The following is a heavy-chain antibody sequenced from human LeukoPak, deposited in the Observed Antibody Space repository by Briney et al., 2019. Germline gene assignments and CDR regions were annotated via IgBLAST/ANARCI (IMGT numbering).Heavy chain of an antibody. CDR3: ARAGITMVRGVITLDY. CDR1: GFTFSSYW. V-gene: IGHV3-74*01. CDR2: INSDGSST. D-gene: IGHD3-10*01. J-gene: IGHJ4*02. Sequence: GGSLRLSCAASGFTFSSYWMHWVRQAPGKGLVWVSRINSDGSSTSYADSVKGRFTISRDNAKNTLYLQMNSLRAEDTAVYYCARAGITMVRGVITLDYWGQGTLVTVSS.